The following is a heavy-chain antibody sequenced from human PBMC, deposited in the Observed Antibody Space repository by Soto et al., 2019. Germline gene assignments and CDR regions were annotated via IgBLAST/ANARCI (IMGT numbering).Heavy chain of an antibody. CDR1: GFTFSSYG. D-gene: IGHD3-22*01. CDR3: ARDSFYDSSGSGY. CDR2: IWYDGSNK. V-gene: IGHV3-33*01. J-gene: IGHJ4*02. Sequence: QVQLVESGGGVVQPGRSLRLSCAASGFTFSSYGMHWVRQAPGKGLEWVAVIWYDGSNKYYADSVKGRFTISRDNSKNTLYLQMNSLRAEDTAVYYCARDSFYDSSGSGYWGQGTLVTVSS.